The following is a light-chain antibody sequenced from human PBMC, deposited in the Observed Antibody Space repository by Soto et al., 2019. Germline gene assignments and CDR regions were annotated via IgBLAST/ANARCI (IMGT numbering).Light chain of an antibody. CDR1: QTVSNH. CDR3: QQYHNWWT. J-gene: IGKJ1*01. V-gene: IGKV3-15*01. CDR2: HAS. Sequence: EIVMTQSPGTLSVSPGGRATLSCRASQTVSNHLAWYQQRPGQAPRLLIYHASTRATGIPARFSGSGSGTEFTLTISSLQSEDFVVYYCQQYHNWWTFGQGTKVDIK.